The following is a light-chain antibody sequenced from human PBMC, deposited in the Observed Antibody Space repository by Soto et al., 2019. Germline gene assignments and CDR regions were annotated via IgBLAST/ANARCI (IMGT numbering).Light chain of an antibody. CDR1: ESISSY. CDR2: DAS. J-gene: IGKJ4*01. V-gene: IGKV3-11*01. Sequence: ETVLPPSPASLSFTPVEGARLWFLPSESISSYLAWYQQKPGQAPRLLIYDASNRATGIPARFSGSGSGTDFTLTISSLEPEDFAVYYCQQSSNWPQLTCGGGHK. CDR3: QQSSNWPQLT.